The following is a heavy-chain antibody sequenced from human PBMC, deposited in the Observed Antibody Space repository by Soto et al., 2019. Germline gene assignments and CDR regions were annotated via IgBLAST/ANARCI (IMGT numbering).Heavy chain of an antibody. V-gene: IGHV1-2*02. D-gene: IGHD1-26*01. CDR2: TNPNSGDT. J-gene: IGHJ6*02. CDR1: GYTFTGYY. CDR3: ARDRRTMGADALSGMDV. Sequence: ASVKVSCKASGYTFTGYYVHWVRQAPGQGLEWMGWTNPNSGDTYLAQRFQGRVTMNRDTSIGTAYMELRGLTSDDTAVYYCARDRRTMGADALSGMDVWGQGTTVTVSS.